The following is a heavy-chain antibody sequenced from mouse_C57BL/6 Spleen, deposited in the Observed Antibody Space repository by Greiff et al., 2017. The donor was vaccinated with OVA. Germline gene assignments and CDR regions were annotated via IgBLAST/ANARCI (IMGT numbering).Heavy chain of an antibody. J-gene: IGHJ4*01. Sequence: EVKLVESGGDLVKPGGSLKLSCAASGFTFSSYGMSWVRQTPDKRLEWVATISSGGSYTYYPDSVKGRFTISRDNAKNTLYLQMSSLMSEDTAMYYCARHYYGSSYYYDMDYWGQGTSVTVSS. CDR3: ARHYYGSSYYYDMDY. D-gene: IGHD1-1*01. CDR1: GFTFSSYG. CDR2: ISSGGSYT. V-gene: IGHV5-6*01.